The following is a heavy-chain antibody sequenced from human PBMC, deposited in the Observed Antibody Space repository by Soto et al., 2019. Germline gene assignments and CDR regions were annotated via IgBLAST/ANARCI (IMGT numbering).Heavy chain of an antibody. CDR3: ARDGGITGTIPHNWFDP. D-gene: IGHD1-7*01. J-gene: IGHJ5*02. CDR1: GGHLSSYA. Sequence: SVQESFKACGGHLSSYAIRWVRQAPGQGLEWMGGIIPIFGTANYAQKFQGRVTITADESTSTAYMELSSLRSENTAGYYCARDGGITGTIPHNWFDPWGQGTLVTVSS. CDR2: IIPIFGTA. V-gene: IGHV1-69*13.